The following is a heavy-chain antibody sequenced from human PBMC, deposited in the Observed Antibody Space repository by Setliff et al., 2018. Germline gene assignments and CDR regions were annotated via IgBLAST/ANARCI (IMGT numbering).Heavy chain of an antibody. Sequence: GESLTISCAASGFTFSIYSMNWVRQAPGKGLEWIAYISSGSNSIYHADSVMGRFTISRDNARNSLYLQMNGLRPEDTAVYYCAKSGGDHCCPLYHHYYMDVWGTGTTVTVSS. CDR3: AKSGGDHCCPLYHHYYMDV. CDR2: ISSGSNSI. J-gene: IGHJ6*03. CDR1: GFTFSIYS. D-gene: IGHD2-21*02. V-gene: IGHV3-48*01.